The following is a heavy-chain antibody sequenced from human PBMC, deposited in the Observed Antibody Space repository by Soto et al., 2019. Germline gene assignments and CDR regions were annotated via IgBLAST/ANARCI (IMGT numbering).Heavy chain of an antibody. CDR1: GFTFSGYA. CDR3: TKTDAGGSYDY. D-gene: IGHD1-26*01. J-gene: IGHJ4*02. V-gene: IGHV3-30*18. CDR2: MSYDGSNK. Sequence: QVQLVESGGGVVQPGRSLRLSCAAPGFTFSGYAMHWVRQAPGKGLEWVTLMSYDGSNKYYADSVKGRFTISRDNSKNTLYLQMNSLRAEDTAVYYCTKTDAGGSYDYWGLGTLVTVSS.